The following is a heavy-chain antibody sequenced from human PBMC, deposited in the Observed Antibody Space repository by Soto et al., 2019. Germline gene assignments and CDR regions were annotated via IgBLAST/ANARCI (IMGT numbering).Heavy chain of an antibody. CDR2: ISAYNGNT. D-gene: IGHD3-10*01. J-gene: IGHJ5*02. CDR3: ASSDGSGSYFHWFDP. CDR1: GYTFTSYG. Sequence: ASVKVSCKASGYTFTSYGISWVRQAPGQGLEWMGWISAYNGNTNYAQKLQGRVTMTTDTSTSTAYMELRSLRSDDTAVYYCASSDGSGSYFHWFDPWGQGTLVTVSS. V-gene: IGHV1-18*01.